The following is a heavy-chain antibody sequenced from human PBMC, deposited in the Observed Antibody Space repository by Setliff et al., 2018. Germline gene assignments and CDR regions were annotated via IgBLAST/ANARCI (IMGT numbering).Heavy chain of an antibody. CDR2: INPTGGLT. Sequence: ASVKVSCKASGYTLTKYYMHWVRQAPGQGLEWMGIINPTGGLTRYAQKFQGRVTMTTDTSTTTAYMEVRSLRSDDTAVYYCARDRKEIVVKPPAASLDYWGQGTQVTSPQ. V-gene: IGHV1-46*01. CDR1: GYTLTKYY. CDR3: ARDRKEIVVKPPAASLDY. D-gene: IGHD2-2*01. J-gene: IGHJ4*02.